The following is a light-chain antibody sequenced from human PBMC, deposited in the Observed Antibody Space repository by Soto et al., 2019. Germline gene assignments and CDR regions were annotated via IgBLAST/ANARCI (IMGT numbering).Light chain of an antibody. V-gene: IGKV4-1*01. CDR1: QSVLYSSNNKNY. CDR3: QQYYSTPLT. CDR2: WAS. Sequence: DIVMTQSPDSLAVSLGERATINCKSSQSVLYSSNNKNYLAWSQQKPGQPPKLLIYWASTRESGVPDRFSGRGSGTDFTLTISSLQAEDVAVYYCQQYYSTPLTFGQGTKLEIK. J-gene: IGKJ2*01.